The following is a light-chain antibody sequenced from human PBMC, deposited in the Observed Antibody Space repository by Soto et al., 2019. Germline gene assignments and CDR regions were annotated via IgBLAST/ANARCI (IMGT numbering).Light chain of an antibody. Sequence: DVVMTQSPLSLPVTLGQPASISCRASRSLVYSDGNSYLSWYHQRPGQSPRRLIYTASNRDSGXPXRXXGSGSGPDFTLEISRVEAEDVGIYYCMQGTHWPPYTFGQGTKLEIK. CDR1: RSLVYSDGNSY. V-gene: IGKV2-30*01. CDR3: MQGTHWPPYT. CDR2: TAS. J-gene: IGKJ2*01.